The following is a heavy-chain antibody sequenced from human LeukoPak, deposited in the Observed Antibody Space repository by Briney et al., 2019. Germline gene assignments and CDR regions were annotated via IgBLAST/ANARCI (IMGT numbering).Heavy chain of an antibody. CDR3: ARDEHYDYVWGRLTHTCPDY. J-gene: IGHJ4*02. V-gene: IGHV1-2*02. CDR2: INPNSGGT. CDR1: GYTFTGYY. Sequence: ASVKVSCKASGYTFTGYYMHWVRQAPGQGLEWMGWINPNSGGTNYAQKFQGRVTMTRDTSISTAYMELSRLRSGDTAVYYCARDEHYDYVWGRLTHTCPDYWGQGTLVTVSS. D-gene: IGHD3-16*01.